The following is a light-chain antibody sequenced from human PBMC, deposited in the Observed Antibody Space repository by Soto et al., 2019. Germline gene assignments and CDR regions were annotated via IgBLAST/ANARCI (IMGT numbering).Light chain of an antibody. J-gene: IGKJ4*01. CDR3: QQYSSWPLT. V-gene: IGKV3-15*01. CDR1: RSVDTR. CDR2: GAS. Sequence: ETVMTQSPATLSMSPGERVTLSCRASRSVDTRLAWYQQKPGQAPRLLIYGASTRATGIPASFSGSGSETEFTLTISSLQSEEFAVYYCQQYSSWPLTFGGGTKVDLK.